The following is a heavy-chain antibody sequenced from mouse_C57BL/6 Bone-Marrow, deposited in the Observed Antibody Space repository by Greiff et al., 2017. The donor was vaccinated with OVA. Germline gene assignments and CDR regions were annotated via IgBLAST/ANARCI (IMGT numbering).Heavy chain of an antibody. CDR2: IDPETGGT. Sequence: QVQLKQSGAELVRPGASVTLSCKASGYTFTDYEMHWVKQTPVHGLEWIGAIDPETGGTAYNQKFKGKAILTADKSSSTAYMELRSLTSEDSAVYYCTNGNFLYWYFDVWGTGTTVTVSS. CDR1: GYTFTDYE. CDR3: TNGNFLYWYFDV. V-gene: IGHV1-15*01. D-gene: IGHD2-1*01. J-gene: IGHJ1*03.